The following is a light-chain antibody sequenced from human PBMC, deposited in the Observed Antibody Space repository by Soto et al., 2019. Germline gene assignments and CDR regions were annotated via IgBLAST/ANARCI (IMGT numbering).Light chain of an antibody. CDR1: QSFSSNF. CDR2: GAS. V-gene: IGKV3-20*01. Sequence: EIVLTQSPGTLSLSPGERATLSCRASQSFSSNFLAWYQQKPGQAPGLLIYGASFRATGIPDRFSGSGSGTDFTLIISRLEPEDFAVYYCQQYGTSPYTFGQGTKLEIK. CDR3: QQYGTSPYT. J-gene: IGKJ2*01.